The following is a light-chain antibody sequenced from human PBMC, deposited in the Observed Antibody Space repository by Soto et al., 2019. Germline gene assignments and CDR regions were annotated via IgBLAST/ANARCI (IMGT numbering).Light chain of an antibody. CDR2: AAS. CDR1: QGIGVY. Sequence: DIQMTQSPSSLSASLGDRVTITCRASQGIGVYLAWFQQKPGNVPRLLIYAASTLHSGVPSRFSGSGSGTDFTLTISSLQPEDVATYYCQKYNSAPLTFGGGTKVEIK. V-gene: IGKV1-27*01. J-gene: IGKJ4*01. CDR3: QKYNSAPLT.